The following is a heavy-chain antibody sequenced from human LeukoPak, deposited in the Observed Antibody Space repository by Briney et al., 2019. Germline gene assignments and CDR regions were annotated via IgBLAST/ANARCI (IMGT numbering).Heavy chain of an antibody. Sequence: GGSLRLSCAASGFTFSSSAMSWVRQAPGKGLEWVSAISNNGGYTYYADSVKGRFTISRDNSKNTLYLQMNSLRAEDTAVYYCAKAVITVVGYFDYWGQGTLVTVSS. J-gene: IGHJ4*02. CDR1: GFTFSSSA. CDR2: ISNNGGYT. V-gene: IGHV3-23*01. CDR3: AKAVITVVGYFDY. D-gene: IGHD1-20*01.